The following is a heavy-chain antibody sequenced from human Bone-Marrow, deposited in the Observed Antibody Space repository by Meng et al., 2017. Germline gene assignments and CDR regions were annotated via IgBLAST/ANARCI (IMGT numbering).Heavy chain of an antibody. CDR2: IKHRGST. Sequence: QLQPQQWGAGLLKPSGTLSLTFGVYVGSFRGYFRAWFRQPPGKGLAWIGEIKHRGSTNYNPSIKSRVTISVDTSKSQVSLNLSSVTAADTAVYYCARQKFSYGLGPPAYWGQGTLVTVSS. V-gene: IGHV4-34*01. CDR1: VGSFRGYF. D-gene: IGHD5-18*01. J-gene: IGHJ4*02. CDR3: ARQKFSYGLGPPAY.